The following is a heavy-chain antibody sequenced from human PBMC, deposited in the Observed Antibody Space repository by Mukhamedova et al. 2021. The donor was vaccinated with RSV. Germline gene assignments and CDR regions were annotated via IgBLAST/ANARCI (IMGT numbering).Heavy chain of an antibody. CDR3: ARYWGYSQDN. Sequence: PSLESRVTISRDTSKNQFSLKLSSVTAADTAVYYCARYWGYSQDNWGQGAKVTVSS. J-gene: IGHJ3*01. D-gene: IGHD2-21*01. V-gene: IGHV4-34*01.